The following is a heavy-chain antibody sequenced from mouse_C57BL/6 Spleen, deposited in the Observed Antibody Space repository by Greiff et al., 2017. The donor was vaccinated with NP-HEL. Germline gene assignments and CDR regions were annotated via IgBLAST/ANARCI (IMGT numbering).Heavy chain of an antibody. CDR3: TRDQAGYWYFDV. V-gene: IGHV5-9-1*02. CDR1: GFTFSSYA. D-gene: IGHD3-2*02. J-gene: IGHJ1*03. Sequence: EVKLPQSGPCLVKPGGSLKLSCAASGFTFSSYAMSWVRQTPEKRLEWVAYISSGGDYIYYADTVKGRFTISRDNARNTLYLQMSSRKSEDTAMYYCTRDQAGYWYFDVWGTGTTVTVSS. CDR2: ISSGGDYI.